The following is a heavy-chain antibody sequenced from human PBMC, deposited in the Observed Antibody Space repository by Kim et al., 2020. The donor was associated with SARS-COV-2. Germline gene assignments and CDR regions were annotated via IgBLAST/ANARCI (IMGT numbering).Heavy chain of an antibody. CDR1: GFTFRTYS. V-gene: IGHV3-48*02. J-gene: IGHJ2*01. CDR3: ARDEGDCGGDCIYWYYDL. D-gene: IGHD2-21*02. CDR2: ISSSGSTI. Sequence: GGSLRLSCATSGFTFRTYSMNWVRQAPGKGLEWLSYISSSGSTIYYADSVKGRFTISRDNAKNSLYLQMNSLRDEATAVYYCARDEGDCGGDCIYWYYDLWGLGTLVTVSS.